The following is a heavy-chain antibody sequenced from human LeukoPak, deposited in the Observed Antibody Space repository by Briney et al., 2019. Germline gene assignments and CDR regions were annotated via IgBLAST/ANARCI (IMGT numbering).Heavy chain of an antibody. CDR2: IYYSGST. J-gene: IGHJ4*02. CDR1: GGSISSSSYY. V-gene: IGHV4-39*01. CDR3: ASNYSSSWYYFDY. D-gene: IGHD6-13*01. Sequence: PSETLSLTCTVSGGSISSSSYYWGWIRQPPGKGLEWIGSIYYSGSTYYNPSLKSRVTISVGTSKNQFSLKLSSVTAADTAAYYCASNYSSSWYYFDYWGQGTLVTVSS.